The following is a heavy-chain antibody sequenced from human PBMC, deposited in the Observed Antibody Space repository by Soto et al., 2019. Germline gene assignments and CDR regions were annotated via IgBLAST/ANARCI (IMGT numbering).Heavy chain of an antibody. CDR3: AKDGSWDGGGGES. D-gene: IGHD3-16*01. CDR1: GVTFSSYA. J-gene: IGHJ4*02. CDR2: IIPVFRTS. V-gene: IGHV1-69*18. Sequence: QVQLVQSGAELKKPGSSVKVSCSASGVTFSSYAFTWVRQAPGQGLEWMGNIIPVFRTSNYAQGFQGRLTISADESTNTIYMELSSLCSEDTAVYFCAKDGSWDGGGGESWGQGTLVIVSS.